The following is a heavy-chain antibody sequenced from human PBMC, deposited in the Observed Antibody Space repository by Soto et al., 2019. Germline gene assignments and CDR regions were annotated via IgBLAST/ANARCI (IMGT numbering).Heavy chain of an antibody. CDR3: ARGLFSETHYSGGWYFFDY. CDR1: GGSFSGYS. CDR2: INDGGSA. J-gene: IGHJ4*02. Sequence: QVQLQQWGAGLLKPSETLSLTCAVYGGSFSGYSWTWIRQSPGKGLEWIGQINDGGSANYNPSLKSRVTISVGTSNTEFFLELSSVTAADTAVYYCARGLFSETHYSGGWYFFDYWGQGTLVTVSS. V-gene: IGHV4-34*01. D-gene: IGHD1-26*01.